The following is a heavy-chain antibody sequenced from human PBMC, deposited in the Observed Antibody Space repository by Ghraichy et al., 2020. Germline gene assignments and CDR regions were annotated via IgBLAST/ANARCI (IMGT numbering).Heavy chain of an antibody. CDR3: ARGGRGVYNYY. CDR1: GFSVSDNH. J-gene: IGHJ4*01. D-gene: IGHD5-24*01. CDR2: FYPGGST. Sequence: GESLNISCAASGFSVSDNHMSWVRQTPGKGLEWVSVFYPGGSTYYTDSVRGRFTITTDTSTNTLYLQMTNLRAEDTAVYHCARGGRGVYNYYWGQGTLVTVSS. V-gene: IGHV3-53*01.